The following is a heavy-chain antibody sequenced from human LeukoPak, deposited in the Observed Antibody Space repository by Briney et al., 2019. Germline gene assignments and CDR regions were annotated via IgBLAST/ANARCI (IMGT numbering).Heavy chain of an antibody. CDR3: ARRPLTGVTLFDY. Sequence: ASVTLSCKASGGTISSYAISWVRQPPGQGLEWMGRVITILSITNYAQKFQGRVTITADKSTSTAYMELSSLRSEDTAVYYCARRPLTGVTLFDYWGQGTLVTVSS. CDR2: VITILSIT. CDR1: GGTISSYA. V-gene: IGHV1-69*04. D-gene: IGHD3-10*01. J-gene: IGHJ4*02.